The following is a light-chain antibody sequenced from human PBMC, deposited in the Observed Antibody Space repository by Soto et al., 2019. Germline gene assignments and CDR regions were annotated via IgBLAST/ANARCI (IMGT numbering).Light chain of an antibody. J-gene: IGKJ1*01. V-gene: IGKV1-39*01. CDR3: HQSYSTPWT. Sequence: DIPMTQSPFSLSASVGDRVTITCRASRDIETYLNWYQQKAAKAPKLLMYAASTLQSGVPSRFIGSGSGTDFTLTITSLQPEDFATYFCHQSYSTPWTFGQGTKVEVK. CDR1: RDIETY. CDR2: AAS.